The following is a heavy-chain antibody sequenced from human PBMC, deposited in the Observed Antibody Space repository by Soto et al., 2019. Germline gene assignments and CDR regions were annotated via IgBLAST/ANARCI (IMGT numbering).Heavy chain of an antibody. CDR3: TTGRYCTNGVCYWPAYW. V-gene: IGHV3-15*01. CDR2: IKSNTDGGTT. CDR1: GFTFSNAL. Sequence: PGGSLRLSCAASGFTFSNALMSGVRQAPGKGLEWVGRIKSNTDGGTTDYAAPVKGRFTISRDDSKNTLYLQMNSLKTEDTAVYYCTTGRYCTNGVCYWPAYWWGQGTLVTVSS. J-gene: IGHJ4*02. D-gene: IGHD2-8*01.